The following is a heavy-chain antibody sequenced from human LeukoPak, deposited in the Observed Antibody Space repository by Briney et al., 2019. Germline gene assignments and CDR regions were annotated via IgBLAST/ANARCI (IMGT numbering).Heavy chain of an antibody. J-gene: IGHJ4*02. CDR2: INHSGST. V-gene: IGHV4-34*01. Sequence: SETLSLTCAVYGGSFSGYYWSWIRQPPGKGLEWIGEINHSGSTNYNPPLKSRVTISVDTSKIQFSLKLSSVTAADTAVYYCARLALQEVGATQTYYLDYWGQGTLVTVSS. CDR1: GGSFSGYY. CDR3: ARLALQEVGATQTYYLDY. D-gene: IGHD1-26*01.